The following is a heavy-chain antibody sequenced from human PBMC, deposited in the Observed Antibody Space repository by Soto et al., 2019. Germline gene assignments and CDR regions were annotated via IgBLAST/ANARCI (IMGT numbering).Heavy chain of an antibody. CDR1: GFTFIIYS. J-gene: IGHJ6*02. V-gene: IGHV3-23*01. D-gene: IGHD2-21*02. Sequence: GSKILSCAASGFTFIIYSMSWVRHAPGKGLEWVSAISGSGCSTYYADSVKCRVTISRDNCKNTLYLQMNSLRAEDPAVYYCAKFDKGGPAGDSYGMDVWGQGTTVTVSS. CDR2: ISGSGCST. CDR3: AKFDKGGPAGDSYGMDV.